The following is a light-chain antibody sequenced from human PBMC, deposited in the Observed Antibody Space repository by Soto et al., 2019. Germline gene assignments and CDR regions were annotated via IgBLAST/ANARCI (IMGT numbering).Light chain of an antibody. Sequence: QAAVTQPPSVSAAPGQKVTISCSGSSSNIGNNHVSWYQQLPGAAPKLLIYENNKRPSGILDRFSGSKSGTSATLGITGLQTGDEADYYCGTWDSSLSGGHVVFGGGTQLTVL. CDR3: GTWDSSLSGGHVV. CDR2: ENN. CDR1: SSNIGNNH. V-gene: IGLV1-51*02. J-gene: IGLJ2*01.